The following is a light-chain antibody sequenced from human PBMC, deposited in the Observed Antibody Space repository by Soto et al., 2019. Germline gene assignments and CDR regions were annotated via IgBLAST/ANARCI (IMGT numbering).Light chain of an antibody. Sequence: QSALTQPASVSGSPGQSITISCTGTTRDVGGYNYVSWYQQHPGKAPRLMIYEVSKRPSGVSNRFSGSKSANTASLTISGLQADDEADYYCYSYTNNNTPVFVGGTKLTVL. CDR1: TRDVGGYNY. CDR2: EVS. V-gene: IGLV2-14*01. CDR3: YSYTNNNTPV. J-gene: IGLJ3*02.